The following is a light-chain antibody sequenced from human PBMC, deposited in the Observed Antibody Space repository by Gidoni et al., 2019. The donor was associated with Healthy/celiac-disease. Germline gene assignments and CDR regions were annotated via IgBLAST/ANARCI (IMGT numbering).Light chain of an antibody. CDR3: QQYNNWPPWT. V-gene: IGKV3-15*01. J-gene: IGKJ1*01. CDR1: QSVSSN. CDR2: GAS. Sequence: EIVMTQSPATLSVSPGERATLSGRASQSVSSNLAWYQQKPGQAPRLLIYGASTRATGIPARFSGSGSGTEFTLTISSLQSEDFAVYYCQQYNNWPPWTFXQXTKVXIK.